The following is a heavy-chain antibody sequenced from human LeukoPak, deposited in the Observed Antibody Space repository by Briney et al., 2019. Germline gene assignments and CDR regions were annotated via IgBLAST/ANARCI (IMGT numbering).Heavy chain of an antibody. D-gene: IGHD3-22*01. CDR3: ARGPYYYDSSGYYDFDY. Sequence: PGGSLRLSCAASGFTFSSYATHWVRQAPGKGLEWVAVISYDGSNKYYADSVKGRFTISRDNSKNTLYLQMNSLRAEDTAVYYCARGPYYYDSSGYYDFDYWGQGTLVTVSS. J-gene: IGHJ4*02. V-gene: IGHV3-30-3*01. CDR2: ISYDGSNK. CDR1: GFTFSSYA.